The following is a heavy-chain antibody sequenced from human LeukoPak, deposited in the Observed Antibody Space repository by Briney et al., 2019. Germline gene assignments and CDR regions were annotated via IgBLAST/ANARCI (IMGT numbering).Heavy chain of an antibody. CDR3: ARDRGSLDAFDI. J-gene: IGHJ3*02. D-gene: IGHD3-16*01. V-gene: IGHV1-2*02. CDR1: GYTFTGYY. Sequence: ASVKVSCKASGYTFTGYYMHWVRQAPGQGLEWMGWINPNSGGTSYAQKFQSRVTMTRDTSISTAYMELSRLRSDDTAVYYCARDRGSLDAFDIWGQGTMVTVSS. CDR2: INPNSGGT.